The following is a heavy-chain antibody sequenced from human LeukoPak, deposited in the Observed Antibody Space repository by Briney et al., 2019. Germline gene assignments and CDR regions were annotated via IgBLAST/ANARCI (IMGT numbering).Heavy chain of an antibody. CDR2: IYYSGST. Sequence: SETLSLTCTVSGGSISSYYWSWIRQPPGKGLEWIGYIYYSGSTNYNPSLKSRVTISVDTSKNQFSLKLSSVTAADTAVYYCARGHYYYGSGSYPFDYWGQGTLVTVSS. CDR3: ARGHYYYGSGSYPFDY. D-gene: IGHD3-10*01. V-gene: IGHV4-59*01. CDR1: GGSISSYY. J-gene: IGHJ4*02.